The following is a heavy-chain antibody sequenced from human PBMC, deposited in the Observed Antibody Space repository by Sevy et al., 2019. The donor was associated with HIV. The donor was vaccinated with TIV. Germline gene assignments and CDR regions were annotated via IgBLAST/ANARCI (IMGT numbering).Heavy chain of an antibody. CDR3: VRVTTYYDFWSGTRRNYYYGMDV. CDR1: GGSFSGYY. J-gene: IGHJ6*02. D-gene: IGHD3-3*01. V-gene: IGHV4-34*01. CDR2: INHSGST. Sequence: SETLSLTCAVYGGSFSGYYWSWIRQPPGKGLEWIGEINHSGSTNYNPSLKSRVTISVDTSKNQFSLKLSSVTAADTAVYYCVRVTTYYDFWSGTRRNYYYGMDVWGQGTTVTVSS.